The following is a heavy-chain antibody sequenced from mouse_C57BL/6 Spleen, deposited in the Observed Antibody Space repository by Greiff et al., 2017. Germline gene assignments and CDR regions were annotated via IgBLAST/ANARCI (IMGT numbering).Heavy chain of an antibody. CDR3: ARPLPTTVVADY. V-gene: IGHV1-64*01. J-gene: IGHJ2*01. CDR2: IHPNSGST. Sequence: QVQLQQPGAELVKPGASVKLSCKASGYTFTSYWMHWVKQRPGQGLEWIGMIHPNSGSTNYNEKFKSKATLTVDKSSSTAYMQLSSLTSEDSAVYHCARPLPTTVVADYWGQGTTLTVSS. D-gene: IGHD1-1*01. CDR1: GYTFTSYW.